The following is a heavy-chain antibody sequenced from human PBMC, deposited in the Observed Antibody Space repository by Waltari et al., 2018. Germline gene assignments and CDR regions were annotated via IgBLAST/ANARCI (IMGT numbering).Heavy chain of an antibody. V-gene: IGHV3-7*03. J-gene: IGHJ5*02. CDR2: IKWDVSAA. CDR3: ARGSAAYVRFWDL. Sequence: EAQLMESGGGLVQPGGSLRLSCAASGFSLSAHWMTWVRRAPGKGLEWVANIKWDVSAAWYAESMSGRCIISRDNAKNSVFLQMTSPTADDTATYYCARGSAAYVRFWDLWGQGTVVTVSS. CDR1: GFSLSAHW. D-gene: IGHD3-10*02.